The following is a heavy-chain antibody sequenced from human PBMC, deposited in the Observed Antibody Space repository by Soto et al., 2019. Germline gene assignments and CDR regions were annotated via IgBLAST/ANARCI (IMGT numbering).Heavy chain of an antibody. J-gene: IGHJ5*02. D-gene: IGHD5-12*01. CDR2: MNPYSGGT. V-gene: IGHV1-2*02. CDR3: ARDLGGYDLYGPDT. CDR1: VYSFIDSF. Sequence: XSVKVSCKASVYSFIDSFIHWVRQAPGQGFEWMGWMNPYSGGTHFAQKFQGRVTMTRDTSISTAFLEVTRLRSDDTAVYFCARDLGGYDLYGPDTWGQGTLVTVSS.